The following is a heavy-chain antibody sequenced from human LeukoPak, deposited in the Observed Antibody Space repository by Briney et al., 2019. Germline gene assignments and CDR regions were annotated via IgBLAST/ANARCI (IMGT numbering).Heavy chain of an antibody. D-gene: IGHD3-16*01. CDR2: IYNSGST. CDR1: GGSISSSNW. Sequence: SETLSLTCAVSGGSISSSNWWCWVRQPPGKGLEWIGEIYNSGSTNYNPSLKRRVTISVDKSKNQFSLKLSSVTAADTAVYYCAARGGCDYWGQGTLVTVSS. CDR3: AARGGCDY. V-gene: IGHV4-4*02. J-gene: IGHJ4*02.